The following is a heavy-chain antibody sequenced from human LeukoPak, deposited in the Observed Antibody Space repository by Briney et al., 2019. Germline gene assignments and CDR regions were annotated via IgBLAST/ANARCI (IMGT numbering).Heavy chain of an antibody. CDR3: GTGLDSRGNS. CDR2: IEGDGSGT. CDR1: GFTFSTYR. D-gene: IGHD3/OR15-3a*01. J-gene: IGHJ4*02. V-gene: IGHV3-74*01. Sequence: GGSLRLSCAASGFTFSTYRMHWVRQAPGKGLLWVSRIEGDGSGTTYADSVKGRFTISRDNAKSTLYLQMNSLRDEDTAVYYCGTGLDSRGNSWGQGTLVTVSS.